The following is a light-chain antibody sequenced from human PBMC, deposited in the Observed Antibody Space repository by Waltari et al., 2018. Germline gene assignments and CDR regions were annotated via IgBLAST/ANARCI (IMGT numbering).Light chain of an antibody. V-gene: IGLV2-11*01. CDR3: CSFEGTWV. CDR1: GIDD. Sequence: QSALTQPHVVSGPVGESVTISCTGTGIDDVSWYQQLPVKAPKLLIYDIFQRPSGVPDRFFGSKSGNSASLTVSGLQTEDEADYYCCSFEGTWVFGGGTKLTVL. CDR2: DIF. J-gene: IGLJ3*02.